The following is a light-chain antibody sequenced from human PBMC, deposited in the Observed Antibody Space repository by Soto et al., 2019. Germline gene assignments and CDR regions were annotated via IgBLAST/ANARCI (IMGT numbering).Light chain of an antibody. CDR2: SVS. Sequence: QSALTQPASVSGSPGQSITISCSGTSSDIGTYDHVAWFQQFPGKTPKLVIYSVSDRPSGVSYRFSGSKSGNTASLTISGLQADDEADYYCNSYVGSNDYVFGTGTKVTVL. J-gene: IGLJ1*01. CDR3: NSYVGSNDYV. CDR1: SSDIGTYDH. V-gene: IGLV2-14*01.